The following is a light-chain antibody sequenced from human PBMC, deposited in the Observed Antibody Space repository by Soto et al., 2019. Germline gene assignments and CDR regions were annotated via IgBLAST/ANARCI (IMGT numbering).Light chain of an antibody. CDR1: QSIGTY. Sequence: DIQMTQSPPSLSASVGDRVTITCRASQSIGTYLTWYQQKPGKAPNLLIYGATSLQGGVSSRFSGSGSGTDFTLTISSLQPEDFATYFCQQSYSSPQTFGQRTKVDIK. CDR2: GAT. J-gene: IGKJ2*01. CDR3: QQSYSSPQT. V-gene: IGKV1-39*01.